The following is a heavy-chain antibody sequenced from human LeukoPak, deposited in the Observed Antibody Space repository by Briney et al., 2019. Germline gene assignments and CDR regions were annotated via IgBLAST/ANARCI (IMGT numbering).Heavy chain of an antibody. Sequence: PGGSLRLSCAASGFTFSSYAMSWVRQAPGKGLEWVSGISISGGSAYYADSVKDRFTISRDNSKNTLYLQMNSLRAEDTALYYCAKQGYCSSTSCLGYYFDHWGQGTLVTVSS. D-gene: IGHD2-2*01. V-gene: IGHV3-23*01. CDR2: ISISGGSA. J-gene: IGHJ4*02. CDR1: GFTFSSYA. CDR3: AKQGYCSSTSCLGYYFDH.